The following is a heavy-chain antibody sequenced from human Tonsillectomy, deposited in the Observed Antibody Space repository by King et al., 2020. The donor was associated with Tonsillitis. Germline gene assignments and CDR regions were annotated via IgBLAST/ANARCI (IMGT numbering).Heavy chain of an antibody. V-gene: IGHV3-49*04. CDR2: IRSKAYGGTT. Sequence: VQLVESGGGLEQPGRSLRLSCTASGFTFGDYAMSWVRQAPGKGLEWVGFIRSKAYGGTTEYAASVKGRFTISRDDSKSIAYLQMNSLKTEDTAVYYCSREIMDCSGGSCYSPTFDYWGQGTLVTVSS. CDR3: SREIMDCSGGSCYSPTFDY. J-gene: IGHJ4*02. D-gene: IGHD2-15*01. CDR1: GFTFGDYA.